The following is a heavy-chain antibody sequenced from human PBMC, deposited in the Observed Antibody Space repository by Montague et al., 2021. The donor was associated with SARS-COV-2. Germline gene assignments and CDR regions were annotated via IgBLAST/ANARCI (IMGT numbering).Heavy chain of an antibody. D-gene: IGHD3-10*01. CDR1: GESFSGYY. J-gene: IGHJ3*02. Sequence: SETLSLTCGVSGESFSGYYWSWIRQPAGKELEWIGGINHRGNTNYNPALKSRVSISVDTSKNQVSLKLSSVTAADTAVYYCAIPMVRGFSRAFDIWGQGTMVTVSS. CDR2: INHRGNT. V-gene: IGHV4-34*01. CDR3: AIPMVRGFSRAFDI.